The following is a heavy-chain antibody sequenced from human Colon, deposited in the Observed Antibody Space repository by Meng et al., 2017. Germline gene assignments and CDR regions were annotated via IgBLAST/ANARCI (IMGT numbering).Heavy chain of an antibody. V-gene: IGHV4-61*08. J-gene: IGHJ4*02. CDR3: ARDYWGSLDY. CDR2: EANSFDPSP. D-gene: IGHD7-27*01. Sequence: QVRLQVSGPGLVRPSETHSSMCTVSGGSASSAAYQWGWIRQPPGKGMEWIGYEANSFDPSPNYNPSLKSRVTISLDTPKNQFSLKLTSVTAADTAVYYCARDYWGSLDYWGQGILVTVSS. CDR1: GGSASSAAYQ.